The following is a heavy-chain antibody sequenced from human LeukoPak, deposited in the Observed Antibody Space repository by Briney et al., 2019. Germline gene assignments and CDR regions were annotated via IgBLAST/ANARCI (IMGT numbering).Heavy chain of an antibody. CDR2: IYYSGST. CDR3: AREVVAAPGTVDY. J-gene: IGHJ4*01. D-gene: IGHD6-13*01. Sequence: SETLSLTCTVSSDSISSSSYYWGWIRQPPGKGLEWIGTIYYSGSTYYNPSLKSRVTISVDTSKNQFSLKLSSVTAADTAVYYCAREVVAAPGTVDYWGQGTLVTVSS. CDR1: SDSISSSSYY. V-gene: IGHV4-39*07.